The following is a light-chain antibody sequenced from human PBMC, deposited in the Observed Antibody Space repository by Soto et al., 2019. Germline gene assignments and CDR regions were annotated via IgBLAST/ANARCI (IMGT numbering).Light chain of an antibody. CDR2: QDY. V-gene: IGLV3-1*01. J-gene: IGLJ2*01. CDR1: KLGDRY. Sequence: SYELTQPPSESVSPGQTASITCFGYKLGDRYTSWYQQKPGQSPVVVIYQDYKRPSGIPERFSGSNSGNTATLTISGTQAMDEADYYCQAWDSTTAGVVFGGGTKLTVL. CDR3: QAWDSTTAGVV.